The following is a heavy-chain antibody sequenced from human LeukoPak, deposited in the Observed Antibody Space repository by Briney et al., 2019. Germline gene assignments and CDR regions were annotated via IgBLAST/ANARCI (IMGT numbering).Heavy chain of an antibody. V-gene: IGHV4-59*01. CDR1: GGSISSYY. Sequence: PSETLSLTCTVSGGSISSYYWSWIRQPPGKGLEWIGYIYYSGSTNYNPSLKSRVTISVDTSKNQFSLKLSSVTAADTAVYYCARVTSYCGGDCYSLAFDYWGQGTLVTVSS. J-gene: IGHJ4*02. CDR2: IYYSGST. D-gene: IGHD2-21*02. CDR3: ARVTSYCGGDCYSLAFDY.